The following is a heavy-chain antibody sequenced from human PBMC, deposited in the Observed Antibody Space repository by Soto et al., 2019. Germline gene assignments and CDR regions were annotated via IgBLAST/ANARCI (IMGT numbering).Heavy chain of an antibody. CDR1: GFTFDDYA. V-gene: IGHV3-9*01. J-gene: IGHJ4*02. Sequence: EVQLEESGGALVQSGRSLRLSCAASGFTFDDYAMYWVRQVLGKGLEWVSSISWNSGNIGYADSVKGRFTTSRDNDENTLYLQMNSLRPEDTALYYCVRSKGEYSYGTPFDYWGQGTLVTVSS. D-gene: IGHD4-17*01. CDR3: VRSKGEYSYGTPFDY. CDR2: ISWNSGNI.